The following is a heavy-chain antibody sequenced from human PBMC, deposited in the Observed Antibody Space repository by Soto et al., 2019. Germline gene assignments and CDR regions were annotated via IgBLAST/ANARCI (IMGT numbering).Heavy chain of an antibody. D-gene: IGHD3-22*01. Sequence: ASVKVSCKASGGTFSSYSISWVRQAPVQGLEWMGGIIPIFGTANYAQKFQGRVTITADKSTSTAYMELSSLRSEDTAVYYCARVLRYYDSSGYYYSGFDYWGQGILVTVSS. CDR1: GGTFSSYS. CDR3: ARVLRYYDSSGYYYSGFDY. CDR2: IIPIFGTA. J-gene: IGHJ4*02. V-gene: IGHV1-69*06.